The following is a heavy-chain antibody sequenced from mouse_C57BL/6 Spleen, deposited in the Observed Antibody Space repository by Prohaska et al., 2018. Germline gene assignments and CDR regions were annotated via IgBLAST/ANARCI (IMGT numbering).Heavy chain of an antibody. CDR2: INTYSGVP. J-gene: IGHJ3*01. CDR3: AKGYDYPFAY. V-gene: IGHV9-3*01. D-gene: IGHD2-4*01. Sequence: QIQLVQSGPELKKPGETVKISCKASGYTFTTYGMSWVKQAPGKGLKWMGWINTYSGVPTDADDFKGRFAFSLETSASTAYLQINNLKNEDTATYFCAKGYDYPFAYWGQENLVTVSA. CDR1: GYTFTTYG.